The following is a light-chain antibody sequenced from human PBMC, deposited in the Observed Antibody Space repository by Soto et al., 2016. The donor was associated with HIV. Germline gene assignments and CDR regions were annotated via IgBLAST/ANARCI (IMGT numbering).Light chain of an antibody. Sequence: IQMTQSPSSLSASVGDSVTITCRASQGDKNELGWFQQKPGKAPKLLIYSTSLLHPGVPSRFSGSGSDTNFSLTISSLQPEDFATYYCQQYYSYPPTFGLGTKVEIK. V-gene: IGKV1-6*01. CDR2: STS. J-gene: IGKJ1*01. CDR3: QQYYSYPPT. CDR1: QGDKNE.